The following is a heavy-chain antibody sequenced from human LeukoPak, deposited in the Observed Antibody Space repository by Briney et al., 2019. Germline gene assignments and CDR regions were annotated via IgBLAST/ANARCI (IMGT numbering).Heavy chain of an antibody. CDR3: ATARIYGDYFPFPVDY. CDR2: IYYSGST. Sequence: SETLSLTCTVSGGSISSYYWSWIRQPPGKGLEWIGYIYYSGSTNYNPSLKSRVTISVDTSKNQFSLKLSSVTAADTAVYYCATARIYGDYFPFPVDYCGQGTLVTVSS. J-gene: IGHJ4*02. CDR1: GGSISSYY. D-gene: IGHD4-17*01. V-gene: IGHV4-59*08.